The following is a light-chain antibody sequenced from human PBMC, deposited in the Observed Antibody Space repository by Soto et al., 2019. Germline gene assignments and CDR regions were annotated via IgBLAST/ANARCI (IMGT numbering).Light chain of an antibody. Sequence: QSVLTQPPSVSAAPGQKVTISCSGSSSNIGNNYVSWYQQFPGTAPKLLIYENNHRPSGVPDRFSGSKSGTSASLVISGLQSEDEAEYFCAGWDGSLKGFVFGTGTKLTVL. CDR1: SSNIGNNY. V-gene: IGLV1-51*02. CDR2: ENN. J-gene: IGLJ1*01. CDR3: AGWDGSLKGFV.